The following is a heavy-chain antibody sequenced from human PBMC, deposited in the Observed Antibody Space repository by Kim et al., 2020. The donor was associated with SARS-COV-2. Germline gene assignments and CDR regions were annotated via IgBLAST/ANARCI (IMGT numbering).Heavy chain of an antibody. CDR2: IYYSGST. D-gene: IGHD2-15*01. V-gene: IGHV4-39*07. J-gene: IGHJ5*02. CDR3: ARVSMVVAATKLPFACFAP. Sequence: SETLSLTCTVSGGSISSSSYYWGWIRQPPGKGLEWIGSIYYSGSTYYNPSLKSRVTISVDTSKNRFSLKLSSVTAADTAVYYCARVSMVVAATKLPFACFAPGGWGKLVTVSS. CDR1: GGSISSSSYY.